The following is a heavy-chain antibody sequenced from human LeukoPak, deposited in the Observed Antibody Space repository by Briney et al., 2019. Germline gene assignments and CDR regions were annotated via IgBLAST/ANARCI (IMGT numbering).Heavy chain of an antibody. J-gene: IGHJ6*03. CDR3: AREGTYYDFWSGYRYYYYYMDV. CDR2: IYYSGST. Sequence: SETLSLTCTVSGGSISSSSYYWGWIRQPPGKGLEWIGNIYYSGSTYYNPSLKSRVTISIDTSKNQFSLKLSSVTAADTAVYYCAREGTYYDFWSGYRYYYYYMDVWGKGTTVTVSS. D-gene: IGHD3-3*01. V-gene: IGHV4-39*07. CDR1: GGSISSSSYY.